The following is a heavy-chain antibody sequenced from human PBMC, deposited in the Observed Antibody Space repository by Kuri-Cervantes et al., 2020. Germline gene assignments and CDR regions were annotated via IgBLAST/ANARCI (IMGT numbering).Heavy chain of an antibody. CDR3: ARGWEHEGVDY. J-gene: IGHJ4*02. CDR2: IYTSGST. V-gene: IGHV4-4*08. Sequence: SETLSLTCAVYGGSFSGYYWSWIRQPPRKGLEWIGRIYTSGSTNYNPSLKSRVTISVDTSKNQFSLKLSSVTAADTAVYYCARGWEHEGVDYWGQGTLVTVSS. CDR1: GGSFSGYY. D-gene: IGHD4-23*01.